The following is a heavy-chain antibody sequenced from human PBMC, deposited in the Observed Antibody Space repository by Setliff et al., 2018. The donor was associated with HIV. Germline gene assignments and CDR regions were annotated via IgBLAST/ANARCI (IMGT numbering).Heavy chain of an antibody. Sequence: ASVKVSCKTSGYTFTTSGISWVRQAPGQGLEWMGWINIYSGNTNYAQKFQGRVTMTTDTSTSTAYMELRSLRSDDTAIYYCARGPPLGNSYGYVNYWGQGTLVTVSS. CDR1: GYTFTTSG. CDR2: INIYSGNT. D-gene: IGHD5-18*01. CDR3: ARGPPLGNSYGYVNY. J-gene: IGHJ4*02. V-gene: IGHV1-18*01.